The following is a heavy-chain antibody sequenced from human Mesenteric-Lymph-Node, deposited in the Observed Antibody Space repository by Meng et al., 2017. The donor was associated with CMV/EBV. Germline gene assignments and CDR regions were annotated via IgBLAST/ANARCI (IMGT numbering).Heavy chain of an antibody. V-gene: IGHV3-23*01. J-gene: IGHJ4*02. CDR3: AKDPEGY. CDR2: ISASGGSR. CDR1: GFNLLNTA. Sequence: EVQLLESGGGLAQPGGSLGVSCAVSGFNLLNTAMTWVRQAPGKGLEWVSTISASGGSRYYADSVQGRFSVSRDNYKNTLYLQMNSLRAEDTAVYYCAKDPEGYWGQGTLVTVSS.